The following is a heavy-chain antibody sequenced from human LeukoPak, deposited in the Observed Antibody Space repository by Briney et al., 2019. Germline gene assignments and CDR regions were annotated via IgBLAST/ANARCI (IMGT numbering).Heavy chain of an antibody. CDR3: ARDSPHSYGGDDAFDI. V-gene: IGHV3-53*01. CDR2: IFSGGST. D-gene: IGHD5-18*01. J-gene: IGHJ3*02. CDR1: GFTVSNNY. Sequence: GGSLRLSCAASGFTVSNNYISWVRQAPGRGLEWVSVIFSGGSTYYADSVKGRFTISRDNSKNTVYLQMNSLRAEDTAVYYCARDSPHSYGGDDAFDIWGQGTMVTVSS.